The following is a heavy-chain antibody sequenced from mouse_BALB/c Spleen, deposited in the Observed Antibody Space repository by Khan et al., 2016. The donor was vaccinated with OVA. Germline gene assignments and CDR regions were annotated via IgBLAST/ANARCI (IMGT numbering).Heavy chain of an antibody. V-gene: IGHV2-9*02. Sequence: QVQLKESGPGLVEPSQTLSLTCTVSGFSLTSYGVHWIRQPPGKGLEWLGVISAGGSTNYYSALMSSLCISKDNSTSQAFLILNSMLTYETAMFFCARNREPDYFDYWGQGTTVTVSS. J-gene: IGHJ2*01. CDR1: GFSLTSYG. CDR3: ARNREPDYFDY. CDR2: ISAGGST.